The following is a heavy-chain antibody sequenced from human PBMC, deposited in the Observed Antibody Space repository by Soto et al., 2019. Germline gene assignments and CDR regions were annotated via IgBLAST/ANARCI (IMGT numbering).Heavy chain of an antibody. CDR3: ARGRGLLLWFGELHNWFDP. CDR2: INHSGST. V-gene: IGHV4-34*01. J-gene: IGHJ5*02. CDR1: GGSFSGYY. D-gene: IGHD3-10*01. Sequence: SETLSLTCAVYGGSFSGYYWTWIRQPPGTGLEWIGEINHSGSTNYNPSLKSRVTISVDTSKNQFSLKLSSVTAADTAVYYCARGRGLLLWFGELHNWFDPWGQGTLVTVS.